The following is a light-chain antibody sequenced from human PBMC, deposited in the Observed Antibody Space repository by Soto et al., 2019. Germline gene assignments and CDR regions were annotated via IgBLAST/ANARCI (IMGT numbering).Light chain of an antibody. CDR1: SSDVGGYNF. V-gene: IGLV2-14*01. CDR2: DVN. Sequence: QSALTQPASVSGSPGQSITISCTGTSSDVGGYNFVSWYQQHPGKAPKLMIYDVNTRPSGVSNRFSGSKSGNTASLTISGLPPEDEADYYCATWDASLSGWVFGGGTKLTVL. CDR3: ATWDASLSGWV. J-gene: IGLJ3*02.